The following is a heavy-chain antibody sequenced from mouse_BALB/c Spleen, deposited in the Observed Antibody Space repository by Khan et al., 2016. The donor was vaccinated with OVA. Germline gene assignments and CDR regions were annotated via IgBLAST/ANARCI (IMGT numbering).Heavy chain of an antibody. Sequence: VQLQQSGAELVRPGASVKLSCEAPGYTFTSYWMNWVKQSPEQGLEWIGRIDPYDSETHYNQNFKDKAILTVDKSSSTAYMQLSSLTSEDSAVYYGARNPFAYWGQGTLVTVSA. CDR2: IDPYDSET. V-gene: IGHV1-52*01. J-gene: IGHJ3*01. CDR1: GYTFTSYW. CDR3: ARNPFAY.